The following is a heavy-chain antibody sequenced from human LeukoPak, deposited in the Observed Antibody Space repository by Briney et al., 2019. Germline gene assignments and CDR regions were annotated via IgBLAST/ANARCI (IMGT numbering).Heavy chain of an antibody. J-gene: IGHJ5*02. CDR2: INPNSGGT. Sequence: ASVKVSCKASGYTFTGYYMHWVRQAPGQGLEWMGRINPNSGGTSYAQKFQGRVTMTRDTSISTAYMELSRLRSDDTAVYYCARVGCSGGSCAYYWFDPWGQGTLVTVSS. V-gene: IGHV1-2*06. CDR3: ARVGCSGGSCAYYWFDP. CDR1: GYTFTGYY. D-gene: IGHD2-15*01.